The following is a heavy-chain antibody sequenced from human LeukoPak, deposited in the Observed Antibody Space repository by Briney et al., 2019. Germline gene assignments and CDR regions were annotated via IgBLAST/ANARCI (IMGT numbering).Heavy chain of an antibody. CDR2: ISGGSRSI. CDR1: KFIFGNYT. J-gene: IGHJ6*03. CDR3: VRERSVKARQEGGHRYYYYMDV. Sequence: GGSLRLSCAASKFIFGNYTMNWVRQAPGKGLEWVSSISGGSRSIYYADSVKGRFTTSRDNAKDSLSLQMNSVRAEDTGVYYCVRERSVKARQEGGHRYYYYMDVWGNGTTVTVSS. D-gene: IGHD6-6*01. V-gene: IGHV3-21*04.